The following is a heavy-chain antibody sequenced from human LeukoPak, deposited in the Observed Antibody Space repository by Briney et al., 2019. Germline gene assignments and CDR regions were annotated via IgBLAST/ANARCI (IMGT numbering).Heavy chain of an antibody. J-gene: IGHJ4*02. Sequence: GGSLRLSCAASGFIFSDYYMNWIRQAPGKGLEGVAHISSSGSNIYYADSVKGRFTISRDNAKNSLYLQMNSLRAEDTAVYYCARVWYSGSYPVDYWGQGTLITVSS. CDR1: GFIFSDYY. CDR2: ISSSGSNI. D-gene: IGHD1-26*01. CDR3: ARVWYSGSYPVDY. V-gene: IGHV3-11*01.